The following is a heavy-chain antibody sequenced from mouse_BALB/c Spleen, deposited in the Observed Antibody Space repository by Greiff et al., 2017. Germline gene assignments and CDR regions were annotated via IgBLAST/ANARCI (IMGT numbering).Heavy chain of an antibody. V-gene: IGHV5-6-5*01. CDR2: ISSGGST. CDR1: GFTFSSYA. Sequence: EVMLVESGGGLVKPGGSLKLSCAASGFTFSSYAMSWVRQTPEKRLEWVASISSGGSTYYPDSVKGRFTISRDNARNILYLQMSSLRSEDTAMYYCAREDYYGSNWYFDVWGAGTTVTVSS. CDR3: AREDYYGSNWYFDV. D-gene: IGHD1-1*01. J-gene: IGHJ1*01.